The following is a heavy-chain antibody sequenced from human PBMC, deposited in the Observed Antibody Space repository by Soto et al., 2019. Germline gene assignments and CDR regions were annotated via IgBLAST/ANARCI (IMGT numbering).Heavy chain of an antibody. CDR1: GYIFVNYG. D-gene: IGHD3-16*01. CDR2: ISPYTGNT. V-gene: IGHV1-18*01. Sequence: QVQLVQSGDEVKKPGASVKVSCKASGYIFVNYGIAWVRQAPGQGLEWMGWISPYTGNTHSATKIQGRLTMTTHTSTSTAYVALGSLTSDDTAVYYCVMMDNYVTPTPQDVWGQGTTVTVSS. J-gene: IGHJ6*02. CDR3: VMMDNYVTPTPQDV.